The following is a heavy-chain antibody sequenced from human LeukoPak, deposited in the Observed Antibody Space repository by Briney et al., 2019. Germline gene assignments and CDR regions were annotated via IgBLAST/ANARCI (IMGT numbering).Heavy chain of an antibody. CDR2: IYYSGST. J-gene: IGHJ4*02. V-gene: IGHV4-39*07. CDR1: GGSISSHY. D-gene: IGHD3-3*01. CDR3: ASKIRFLEWLSHDY. Sequence: SETLSLTCTVSGGSISSHYWGWIRQPPGRGLEWIGSIYYSGSTYYNPSLKSRVTISVDTSKNQFSLKLSSVTAADTAVYYCASKIRFLEWLSHDYWGQGTLVTVSS.